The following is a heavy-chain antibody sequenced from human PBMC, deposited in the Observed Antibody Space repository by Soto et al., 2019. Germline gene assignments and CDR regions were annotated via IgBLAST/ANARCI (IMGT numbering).Heavy chain of an antibody. CDR1: GFTFSDYY. D-gene: IGHD2-2*01. V-gene: IGHV3-11*06. CDR2: ISSTSIYT. J-gene: IGHJ6*02. CDR3: ARDGGEIIPAAIGGGYGMDV. Sequence: TGGSLRLSCAASGFTFSDYYMSWIRQAPGKGLEWVSYISSTSIYTNYADSVKGRFTISRDNAKNSLYLQMDSLTADDTGVYYCARDGGEIIPAAIGGGYGMDVWGQGTTVTVSS.